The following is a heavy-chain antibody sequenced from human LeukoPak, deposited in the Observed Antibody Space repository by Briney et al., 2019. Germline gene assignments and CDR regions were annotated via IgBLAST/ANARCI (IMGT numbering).Heavy chain of an antibody. CDR2: IYYSGST. D-gene: IGHD3-3*01. CDR3: ARSPPRHDFWSGYSMDV. J-gene: IGHJ6*02. V-gene: IGHV4-59*08. Sequence: SEALSLTCTVSGGSMNGYYWSWIRQSPGKGLEWIGYIYYSGSTSYNPSLQSRVTISVDTSKNQFSLKLTSVTAADTAVYYCARSPPRHDFWSGYSMDVWGQGTTVTVSS. CDR1: GGSMNGYY.